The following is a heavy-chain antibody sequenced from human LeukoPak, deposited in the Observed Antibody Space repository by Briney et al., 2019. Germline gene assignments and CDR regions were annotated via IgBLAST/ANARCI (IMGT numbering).Heavy chain of an antibody. CDR2: SYYSGST. CDR1: GGSISSYY. V-gene: IGHV4-59*01. D-gene: IGHD2-2*01. Sequence: SETLSLTCTVSGGSISSYYWSWIRQPPRKGLEWIGYSYYSGSTNYSPSLKSRVTISVDTSKNQFSLRLTSVTAADTAVYHCARGRGYCSSTSCQNFDYWGQGTLVTVSS. J-gene: IGHJ4*02. CDR3: ARGRGYCSSTSCQNFDY.